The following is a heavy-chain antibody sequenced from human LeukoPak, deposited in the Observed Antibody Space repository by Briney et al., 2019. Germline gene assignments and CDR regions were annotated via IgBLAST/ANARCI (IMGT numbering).Heavy chain of an antibody. CDR2: IHGDGTFT. CDR1: GFTFSTYW. V-gene: IGHV3-74*01. D-gene: IGHD3-10*01. J-gene: IGHJ4*02. Sequence: GGSLRLTCAASGFTFSTYWMRWVRQAPGKGLVWVSRIHGDGTFTTSSDSVQGRFTISRDNAQNMVYLQMNSLRVEDTAVYYCARDLVLGSGSYGQWGQGNLVTVSS. CDR3: ARDLVLGSGSYGQ.